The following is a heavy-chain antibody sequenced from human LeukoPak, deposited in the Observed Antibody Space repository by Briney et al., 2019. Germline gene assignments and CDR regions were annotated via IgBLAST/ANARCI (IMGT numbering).Heavy chain of an antibody. CDR3: ASYDSSGYYYTGLY. D-gene: IGHD3-22*01. J-gene: IGHJ4*02. CDR2: IYSGGST. CDR1: GFTVSSNY. Sequence: GGSLRLSCAASGFTVSSNYMSWVRQAPGKGLEWVSVIYSGGSTYYADSVKGRYTISRDNSKNTLYLQMNSLRAEDTAVYYCASYDSSGYYYTGLYWGQGTLVTVSS. V-gene: IGHV3-66*01.